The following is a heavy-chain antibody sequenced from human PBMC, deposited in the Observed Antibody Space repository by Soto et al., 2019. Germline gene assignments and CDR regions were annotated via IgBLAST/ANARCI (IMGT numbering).Heavy chain of an antibody. CDR2: INAYNAKT. J-gene: IGHJ4*02. V-gene: IGHV1-18*01. Sequence: QVQLVQSGAEVKKPGASVKVSCKASGYTFTSYGITWVRQAPGQGLEWMGWINAYNAKTQYAQKLQGRATMTTDTSTSTAYMELRSLRSDDTAMYYCARVKSVAGRKYYFDYWGQGTLVTVSS. CDR3: ARVKSVAGRKYYFDY. D-gene: IGHD6-13*01. CDR1: GYTFTSYG.